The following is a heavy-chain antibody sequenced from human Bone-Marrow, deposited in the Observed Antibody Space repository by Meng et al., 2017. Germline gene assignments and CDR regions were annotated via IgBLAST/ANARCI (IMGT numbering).Heavy chain of an antibody. CDR3: ARVGACSGGSCYFRLFDY. CDR2: IYYSGST. Sequence: QVQLQESGPGLVKPSQTLSLTCTVSGGSITSGGYYWSWIRQHPGRGLEWIGYIYYSGSTYYNPSLKSRVSISVDTSKNQFSLKMSSVTAADTAVYYCARVGACSGGSCYFRLFDYWGQGSLVTVSS. D-gene: IGHD2-15*01. CDR1: GGSITSGGYY. J-gene: IGHJ4*02. V-gene: IGHV4-30-4*08.